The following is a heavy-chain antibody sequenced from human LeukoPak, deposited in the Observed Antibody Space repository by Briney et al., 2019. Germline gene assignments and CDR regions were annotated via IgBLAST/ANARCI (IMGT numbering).Heavy chain of an antibody. CDR2: ISGSGRTT. CDR3: TKDRIGARPNDAFDI. J-gene: IGHJ3*02. D-gene: IGHD6-6*01. CDR1: GFTFNNYA. V-gene: IGHV3-23*01. Sequence: GGSLRLSCEVSGFTFNNYAMTWVRQPPGKGLQWVSMISGSGRTTDYADSVKGRFTVSRDNSKNTLYLQVNSLRVEDTAVFYCTKDRIGARPNDAFDIWGQGTVVTVSS.